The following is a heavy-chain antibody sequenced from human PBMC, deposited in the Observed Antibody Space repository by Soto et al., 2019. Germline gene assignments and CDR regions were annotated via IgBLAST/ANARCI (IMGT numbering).Heavy chain of an antibody. CDR3: ARAPTGT. J-gene: IGHJ4*01. CDR2: ISSSSSYT. D-gene: IGHD3-10*01. V-gene: IGHV3-11*06. CDR1: GFTVSDYY. Sequence: QVQLVESGGGLVKPGGSLRLSCAASGFTVSDYYMSWIRQAPGKGLEWVSYISSSSSYTNYADSVKVRFTLSRYNAKNSLYLQMDSRSAEDQAVYYWARAPTGTWGQGNLVTGPS.